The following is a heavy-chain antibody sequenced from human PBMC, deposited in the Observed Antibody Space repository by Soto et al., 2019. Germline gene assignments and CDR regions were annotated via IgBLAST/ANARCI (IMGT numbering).Heavy chain of an antibody. D-gene: IGHD2-2*02. J-gene: IGHJ4*02. V-gene: IGHV4-30-2*01. CDR3: ARFRGTAILDY. CDR1: GGSISSGGYS. CDR2: IYHTWNT. Sequence: TLSLTCAVSGGSISSGGYSWSWIRQPPGKGLEWIGYIYHTWNTYYNPSLESRVTISVDRSGNQLSLELTSVTAADTAVYYCARFRGTAILDYWGQGTLVTVSS.